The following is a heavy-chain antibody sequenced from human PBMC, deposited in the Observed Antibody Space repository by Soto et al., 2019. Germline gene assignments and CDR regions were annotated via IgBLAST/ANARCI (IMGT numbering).Heavy chain of an antibody. D-gene: IGHD1-1*01. V-gene: IGHV3-30*18. CDR2: ISYDGSNK. J-gene: IGHJ4*02. CDR3: AKDGGWNED. Sequence: QVQLVESGGGVVQPGRSLRLSCAASGFTFSSYGMHWVRQAPGKGLEWVAVISYDGSNKYYADSVKGRFTISRDNSKNTLYLQMNSLRAEDTAVYYCAKDGGWNEDWGQGTLVTVSS. CDR1: GFTFSSYG.